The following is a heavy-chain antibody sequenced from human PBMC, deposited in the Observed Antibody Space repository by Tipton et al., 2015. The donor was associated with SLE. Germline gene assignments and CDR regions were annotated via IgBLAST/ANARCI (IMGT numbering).Heavy chain of an antibody. CDR2: ISGSGGST. Sequence: SLRLSCAASGFTFSSYAMSWVRQAPGKGLEWVSAISGSGGSTYYADSVKGRFTISRDNSKNTLYLQMNSLRAEDTAVYYCARGGAAAGVFSWFDPWGQGTLVTVSS. CDR3: ARGGAAAGVFSWFDP. V-gene: IGHV3-23*01. CDR1: GFTFSSYA. D-gene: IGHD6-13*01. J-gene: IGHJ5*02.